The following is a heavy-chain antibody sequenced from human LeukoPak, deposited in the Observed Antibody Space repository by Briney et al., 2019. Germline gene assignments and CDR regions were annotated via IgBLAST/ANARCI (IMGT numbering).Heavy chain of an antibody. D-gene: IGHD3-22*01. CDR2: IYHSGST. CDR3: ARVGYDSSGYYPNFDY. J-gene: IGHJ4*02. Sequence: PSETLSLTCAVSGGSISSSNWWSWVRQPPGKGLEWIGEIYHSGSTNYNPSLKSRVTISVDKSKKQLPLKLSSVTAADTAVYYCARVGYDSSGYYPNFDYWGQGTLVTVSS. V-gene: IGHV4-4*02. CDR1: GGSISSSNW.